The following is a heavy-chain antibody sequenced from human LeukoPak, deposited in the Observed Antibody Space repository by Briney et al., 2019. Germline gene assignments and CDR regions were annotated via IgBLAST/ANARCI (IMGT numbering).Heavy chain of an antibody. CDR2: IYYSGSA. V-gene: IGHV4-61*01. CDR3: ARARRRGGDFDY. Sequence: SETLSLTCTVSGGSVSSGSYYWSWIRQPPGKGLEWIGYIYYSGSANYNPSLKSRVTISVDTSKNQFSLKLSSVTAADTAVYYCARARRRGGDFDYWGQGTLVTVSS. D-gene: IGHD2-21*01. J-gene: IGHJ4*02. CDR1: GGSVSSGSYY.